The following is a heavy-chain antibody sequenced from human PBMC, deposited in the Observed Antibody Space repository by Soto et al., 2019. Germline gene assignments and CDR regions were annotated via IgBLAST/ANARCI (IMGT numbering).Heavy chain of an antibody. J-gene: IGHJ6*02. D-gene: IGHD6-6*01. CDR3: AKGNPYSSSSEDYYYYGMDV. V-gene: IGHV3-9*01. CDR1: GFTFDDYA. Sequence: EVQLVESGGGLVQPGRSLRLSCAASGFTFDDYAMHWVRQAPGKGLEWVSGISWNSGSIGYADSVKGRFTISRDNAKNSLYLQMNRLRAEDTALYYCAKGNPYSSSSEDYYYYGMDVWGQGTTVTVSS. CDR2: ISWNSGSI.